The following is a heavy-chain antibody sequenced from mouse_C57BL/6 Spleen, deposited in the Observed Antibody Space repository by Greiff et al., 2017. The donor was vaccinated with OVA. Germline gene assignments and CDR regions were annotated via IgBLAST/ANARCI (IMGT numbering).Heavy chain of an antibody. CDR3: TRGTTVVATGFDY. Sequence: QVQLKQSGAELVRPGASVTLSCKASGYTFTDYEMHWVKQTPVHGLEWIGAIDPETGGTAYNQKFKGKAILTADKSSSTAYMALRSLTSEDSAVYYCTRGTTVVATGFDYWGQGTTLTVSS. V-gene: IGHV1-15*01. CDR1: GYTFTDYE. CDR2: IDPETGGT. J-gene: IGHJ2*01. D-gene: IGHD1-1*01.